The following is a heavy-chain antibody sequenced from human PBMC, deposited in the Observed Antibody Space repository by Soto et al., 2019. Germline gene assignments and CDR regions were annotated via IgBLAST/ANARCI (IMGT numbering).Heavy chain of an antibody. Sequence: QVQLVQSGAEVRKPGASVKVSCKASGYTFNNYFMHWVRQAPAQGLEWMGVITPSSGSTTYAQRFQGRLTMTMDTSTSTVDMELRSLRSEDTAVYFCARDLVPIWNYVGLAPGAQHWFDPWGQGTLVTVSS. CDR3: ARDLVPIWNYVGLAPGAQHWFDP. J-gene: IGHJ5*02. CDR2: ITPSSGST. V-gene: IGHV1-46*02. D-gene: IGHD1-7*01. CDR1: GYTFNNYF.